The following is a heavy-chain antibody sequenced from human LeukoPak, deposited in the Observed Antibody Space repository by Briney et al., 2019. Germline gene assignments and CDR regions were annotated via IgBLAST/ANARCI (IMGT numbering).Heavy chain of an antibody. D-gene: IGHD3-22*01. CDR2: INWNGGST. CDR1: GFTFDDYG. V-gene: IGHV3-20*01. CDR3: ARDPYYYDSSGYPDYYGMDV. Sequence: GGSLRLSWAASGFTFDDYGMSWVRHAPGKGLEWVSGINWNGGSTGYADSVKGRFTISRDNAKNSLYLQMNSLRAEDTALYHCARDPYYYDSSGYPDYYGMDVWGQGTTVTVSS. J-gene: IGHJ6*02.